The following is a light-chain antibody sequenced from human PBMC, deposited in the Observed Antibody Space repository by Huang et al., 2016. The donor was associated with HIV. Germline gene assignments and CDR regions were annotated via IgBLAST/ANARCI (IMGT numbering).Light chain of an antibody. CDR1: QSLLHSNGYNY. CDR3: MQALQTPPT. Sequence: DIVMTQSPVSLPVTPGELASISCRSSQSLLHSNGYNYLDWYLQKPGQSPQLLIYLGSNRASGVPDRFSGSGSGTDFSLKISRVEAEDVGVYYCMQALQTPPTFGQGTKVEIK. J-gene: IGKJ1*01. CDR2: LGS. V-gene: IGKV2-28*01.